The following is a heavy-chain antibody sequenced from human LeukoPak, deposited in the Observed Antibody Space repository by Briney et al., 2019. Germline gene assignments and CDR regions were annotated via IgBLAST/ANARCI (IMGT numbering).Heavy chain of an antibody. CDR3: ARHRSSGRDFDY. CDR1: GYTFTDYY. D-gene: IGHD6-19*01. J-gene: IGHJ4*02. V-gene: IGHV1-2*02. CDR2: INPNSGGT. Sequence: ASVKVSCKASGYTFTDYYIHWVRQAPGQGLEWMGWINPNSGGTNYAQKFQGRVTMTRDTSISAAYMDLSSLRSDDTAVYYCARHRSSGRDFDYWGQGNLVTVSS.